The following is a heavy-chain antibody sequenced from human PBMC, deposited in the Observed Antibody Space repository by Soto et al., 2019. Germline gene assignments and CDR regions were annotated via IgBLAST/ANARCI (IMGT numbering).Heavy chain of an antibody. D-gene: IGHD1-7*01. CDR1: GFTFSSYA. V-gene: IGHV3-30-3*01. Sequence: PGGSLRLSCAASGFTFSSYAMHWVRQAPGKGLEWVAVISYDGSNKYYADSVKGRFTISRDNSKNTLYLQMNSLRAEDTAVYYCARGGRWNYPDYYYYGMDVWGQGTTVTVSS. J-gene: IGHJ6*02. CDR3: ARGGRWNYPDYYYYGMDV. CDR2: ISYDGSNK.